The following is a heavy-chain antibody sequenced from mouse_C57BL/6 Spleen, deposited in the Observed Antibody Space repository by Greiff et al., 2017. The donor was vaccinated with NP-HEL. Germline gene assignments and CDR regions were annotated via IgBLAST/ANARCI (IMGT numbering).Heavy chain of an antibody. CDR3: ARDSYGSSYYAMDY. CDR2: ISDGGSYT. J-gene: IGHJ4*01. V-gene: IGHV5-4*01. CDR1: GFTFSSYA. Sequence: EVQVVESGGGLVKPGGSLKLSCAASGFTFSSYAMSWVRQTPEKRLEWVATISDGGSYTYYPDNVKGRFTISRDNAKNNLYLQMSHLKSEDTAMYYCARDSYGSSYYAMDYWGQGTSVTVSS. D-gene: IGHD1-1*01.